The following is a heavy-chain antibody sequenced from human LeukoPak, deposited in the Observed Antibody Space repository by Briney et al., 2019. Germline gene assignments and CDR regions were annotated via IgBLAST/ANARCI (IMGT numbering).Heavy chain of an antibody. J-gene: IGHJ6*02. V-gene: IGHV1-2*02. Sequence: ASVKVSCKASGYTFTGYYMHWVRQAPGQGLEWMGWINPNSGGTNYAQKFQGRVTMTRDTSISTAYMELSRLRSEDTAVYYCARDLYSWTVTVTMDVWGQGTTVTVSS. CDR3: ARDLYSWTVTVTMDV. CDR2: INPNSGGT. CDR1: GYTFTGYY. D-gene: IGHD4-11*01.